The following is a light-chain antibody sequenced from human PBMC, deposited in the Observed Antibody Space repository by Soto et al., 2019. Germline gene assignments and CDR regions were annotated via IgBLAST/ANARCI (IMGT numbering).Light chain of an antibody. CDR1: SSDVGGYNY. J-gene: IGLJ2*01. Sequence: QSALTQPPSASGSPGQSVTISCTGTSSDVGGYNYVSWYQQHPGKAPKLMIYEVSKRPSGVPDRFSGSKSGNTASLTVSGSQAEDEADYYCSSYAGSNRVFGGGTKLTVL. CDR3: SSYAGSNRV. CDR2: EVS. V-gene: IGLV2-8*01.